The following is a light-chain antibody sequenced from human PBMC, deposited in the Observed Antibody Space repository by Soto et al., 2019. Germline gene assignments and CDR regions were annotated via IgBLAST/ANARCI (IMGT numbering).Light chain of an antibody. CDR3: LQCYMGWT. Sequence: DIRVTQSPSTLSPSVGDRVTITCRASQSISRWLAWYQQKPGKAPKLLIFDASTLESGVPSRFSGSGSGTTFTLTISSLQSDDFATYYCLQCYMGWTFGQGTKV. CDR2: DAS. J-gene: IGKJ1*01. V-gene: IGKV1-5*01. CDR1: QSISRW.